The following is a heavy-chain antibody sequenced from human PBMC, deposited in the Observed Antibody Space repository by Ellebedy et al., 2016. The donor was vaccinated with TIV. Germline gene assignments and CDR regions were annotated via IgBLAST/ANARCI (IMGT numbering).Heavy chain of an antibody. D-gene: IGHD6-6*01. V-gene: IGHV1-69*05. CDR2: IIPIFGTA. CDR1: GGTFSSYA. Sequence: SVKVSXKASGGTFSSYAISWVRQAPGQGLEWMGGIIPIFGTANYAQKFQGRVTMTRNTSISTAYMELSSLRSEDTAVYYCARRQRGYSSSSEFDYWGQGTLVTVSS. CDR3: ARRQRGYSSSSEFDY. J-gene: IGHJ4*02.